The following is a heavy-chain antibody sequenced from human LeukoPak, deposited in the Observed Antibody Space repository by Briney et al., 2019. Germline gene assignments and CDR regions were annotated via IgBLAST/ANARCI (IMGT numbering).Heavy chain of an antibody. CDR2: ISGSGGST. CDR1: GFTFSSYA. V-gene: IGHV3-23*01. Sequence: GGSLRLSCAASGFTFSSYAMSWVRQAPGKGLEWVSAISGSGGSTYYADSVKGRFTISRDNSKNTLYLQMNSLRAEDTAVYYCAKSYSGYDRPTPYYYYGMDVWGQGTTVTVSS. D-gene: IGHD5-12*01. CDR3: AKSYSGYDRPTPYYYYGMDV. J-gene: IGHJ6*02.